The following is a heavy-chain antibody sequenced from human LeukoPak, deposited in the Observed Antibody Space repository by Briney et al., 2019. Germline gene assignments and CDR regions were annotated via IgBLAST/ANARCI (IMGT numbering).Heavy chain of an antibody. CDR2: IHSSGAT. Sequence: SETLSLTCTVSGGSISYYYWSWIRQPPGKGLEWLGRIHSSGATDYNPSLKSRVSLSLDTSKSQFSLRLNSVTAADTAVYYCARDRQPFDFDVWGRGTTVIVFS. V-gene: IGHV4-4*07. CDR3: ARDRQPFDFDV. CDR1: GGSISYYY. D-gene: IGHD3-3*01. J-gene: IGHJ6*02.